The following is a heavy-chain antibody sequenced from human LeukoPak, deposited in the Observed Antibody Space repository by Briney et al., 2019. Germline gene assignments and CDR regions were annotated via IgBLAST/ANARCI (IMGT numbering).Heavy chain of an antibody. V-gene: IGHV4-34*01. CDR3: ARGKGFVVVPADARRGSWFDP. CDR2: INHSGST. Sequence: SETLSLTCAVYGGSFSGYYWSWIRQPPGKGLEWIGEINHSGSTNYNPSLKSRVTISVDTSKNQFSLKLSSVTAADTAVCYCARGKGFVVVPADARRGSWFDPWGQGTLVTVSS. J-gene: IGHJ5*02. D-gene: IGHD2-2*01. CDR1: GGSFSGYY.